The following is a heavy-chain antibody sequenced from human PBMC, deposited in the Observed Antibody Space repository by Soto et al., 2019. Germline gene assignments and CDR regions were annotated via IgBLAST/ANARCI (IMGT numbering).Heavy chain of an antibody. D-gene: IGHD3-22*01. J-gene: IGHJ5*02. CDR1: GYNFTGYY. CDR2: INPNSGGT. CDR3: ARDYPPDYYDSSGYYFGGWLDL. Sequence: ASVKVSCKASGYNFTGYYMHWVRQAPGQGLEWMGWINPNSGGTNYAQKFQGRVTMTRDTSISTAYMELSRLRFDDTAVYYCARDYPPDYYDSSGYYFGGWLDLWGQGTLVTVSS. V-gene: IGHV1-2*02.